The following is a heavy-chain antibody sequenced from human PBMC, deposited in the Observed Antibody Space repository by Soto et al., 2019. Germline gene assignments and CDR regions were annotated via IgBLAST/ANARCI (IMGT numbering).Heavy chain of an antibody. V-gene: IGHV3-53*04. D-gene: IGHD2-2*01. J-gene: IGHJ4*02. CDR3: AVRGSTSWDFDY. CDR1: GFTFSNYE. Sequence: PGGSLRLSCAASGFTFSNYEMHWVRQAPGKGLEWVSVIYSGGSTYYADSVKGRFTISRHNSKNTLYLQMNSLRAEDTAVYYCAVRGSTSWDFDYWGQGTLVTVSS. CDR2: IYSGGST.